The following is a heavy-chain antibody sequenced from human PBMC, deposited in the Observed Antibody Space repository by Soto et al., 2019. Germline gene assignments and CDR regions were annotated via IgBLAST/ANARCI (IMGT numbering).Heavy chain of an antibody. Sequence: SETLSLTCTVSGGSISSYYWSWIRQPPGKGLEWIGYIYYSGSTNYNPSLKSRVTISVDTSKNQFSLKLSSVTAADTAVYYCGRYGYSYGYSLKYNWFDPWGQGTLVTVSS. CDR2: IYYSGST. D-gene: IGHD5-18*01. V-gene: IGHV4-59*01. J-gene: IGHJ5*02. CDR1: GGSISSYY. CDR3: GRYGYSYGYSLKYNWFDP.